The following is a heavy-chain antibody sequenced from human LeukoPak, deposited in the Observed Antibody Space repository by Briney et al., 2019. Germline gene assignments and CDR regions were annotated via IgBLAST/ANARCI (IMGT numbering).Heavy chain of an antibody. J-gene: IGHJ4*02. V-gene: IGHV3-66*01. CDR1: GFTVSTNY. D-gene: IGHD3-10*01. CDR2: IYSGDTT. CDR3: ASILRSSSGYYFDY. Sequence: GGTLRLSCAASGFTVSTNYMSWVRQAPGKGREWVSVIYSGDTTFYADSVRGKFTISRDNSKNTLYLQMNSLRAVDTVVYYCASILRSSSGYYFDYWGQGTLVTVSS.